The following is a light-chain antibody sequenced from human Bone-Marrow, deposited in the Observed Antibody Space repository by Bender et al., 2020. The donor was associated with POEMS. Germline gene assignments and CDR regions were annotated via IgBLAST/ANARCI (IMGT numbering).Light chain of an antibody. V-gene: IGLV2-14*03. Sequence: QSALTQPASVSGSPGQSITISCRAASSALVSWYQQHPGRAPKLLIYDVTHRPSGVSNRFSGSHSGYTASLTISGLQSEDEGVYYCYSFRRDRTYVFGTGTQVTVL. CDR3: YSFRRDRTYV. CDR1: SSALV. CDR2: DVT. J-gene: IGLJ1*01.